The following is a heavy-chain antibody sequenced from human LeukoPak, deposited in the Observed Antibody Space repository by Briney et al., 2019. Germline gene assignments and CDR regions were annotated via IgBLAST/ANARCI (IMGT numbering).Heavy chain of an antibody. CDR2: VYSDDIR. D-gene: IGHD4-11*01. J-gene: IGHJ4*02. CDR1: GVAVSSSY. Sequence: TGGSLRLSCAASGVAVSSSYMSWVRQAPGKGLEWVSIVYSDDIRYYVDSVKGRFSISRDTSRNTLYLQMNSLRAEDMAVYYCPRASTTFRFGYWGQGTLVTVSS. V-gene: IGHV3-53*01. CDR3: PRASTTFRFGY.